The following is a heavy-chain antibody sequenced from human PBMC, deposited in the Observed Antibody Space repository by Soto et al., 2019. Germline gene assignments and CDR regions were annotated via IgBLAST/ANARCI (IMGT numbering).Heavy chain of an antibody. Sequence: PXGSLRLSCGASAFTLDTFGMNWVRQAPGRGLEWIXYISIXSATRYYADSXXGRFTISXXNAENSLYMQMNSMRDEDTAVYYCVRGLVPIDYWGQGTLVTVSS. V-gene: IGHV3-48*02. J-gene: IGHJ4*02. CDR2: ISIXSATR. CDR3: VRGLVPIDY. CDR1: AFTLDTFG.